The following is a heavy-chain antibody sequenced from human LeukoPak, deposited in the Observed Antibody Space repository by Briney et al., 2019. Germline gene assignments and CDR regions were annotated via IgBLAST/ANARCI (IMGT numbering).Heavy chain of an antibody. CDR2: YKPEDDET. CDR3: ATYSGSYFLH. CDR1: GYTLTQLA. D-gene: IGHD1-26*01. J-gene: IGHJ1*01. V-gene: IGHV1-24*01. Sequence: GSAVNVSCKVSGYTLTQLAIHWVRQAPGKGLEWMGGYKPEDDETIYAQRLQGRVTMTEDTSTDTANMELSSLRSEDTAVYYCATYSGSYFLHWGQGTLVTVSS.